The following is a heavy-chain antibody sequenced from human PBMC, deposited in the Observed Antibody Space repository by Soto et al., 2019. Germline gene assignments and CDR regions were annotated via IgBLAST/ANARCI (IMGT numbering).Heavy chain of an antibody. V-gene: IGHV3-23*01. D-gene: IGHD3-3*01. CDR3: ARDVRFLEWLLLDY. Sequence: WGSLRLSCAASGFTFSSYAMSWVRQAPGKGLEWVSAISGSGGSTYYADSVKGRFTISRDNSKNTLYLQMNSLRAEDTAVYYCARDVRFLEWLLLDYWGQGTLVTVSS. CDR2: ISGSGGST. J-gene: IGHJ4*02. CDR1: GFTFSSYA.